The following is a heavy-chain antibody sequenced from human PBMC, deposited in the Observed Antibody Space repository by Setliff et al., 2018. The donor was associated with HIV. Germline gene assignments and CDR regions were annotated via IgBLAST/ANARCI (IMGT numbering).Heavy chain of an antibody. Sequence: ASVKVSCKASGYIFTDYFIHWVRQAPGQGLEWMGWISPQNGDRKIPQRFRGRVTMTRDTSISTAYMELTGLTSDDTAVYYCARDWAEDYYGSGSFQYWGQGTLVTVS. CDR1: GYIFTDYF. CDR3: ARDWAEDYYGSGSFQY. CDR2: ISPQNGDR. V-gene: IGHV1-2*02. D-gene: IGHD3-10*01. J-gene: IGHJ1*01.